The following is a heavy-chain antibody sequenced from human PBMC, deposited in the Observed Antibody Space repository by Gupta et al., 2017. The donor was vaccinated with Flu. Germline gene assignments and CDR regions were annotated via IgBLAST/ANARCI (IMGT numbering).Heavy chain of an antibody. Sequence: IRQSPGKGLEWIGYIFQSGSTYYNPSLASRLTISVDRSSNQFSLRLTSVTAADTAVYFCARISQNFYYYMDVWGKGTTVTVSS. J-gene: IGHJ6*03. CDR3: ARISQNFYYYMDV. V-gene: IGHV4-30-2*06. CDR2: IFQSGST.